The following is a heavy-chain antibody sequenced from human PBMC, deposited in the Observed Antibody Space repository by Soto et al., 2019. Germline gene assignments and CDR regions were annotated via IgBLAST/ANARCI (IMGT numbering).Heavy chain of an antibody. CDR1: GGSISSGDYY. D-gene: IGHD2-15*01. J-gene: IGHJ5*02. CDR2: IYYSGST. Sequence: QVQLQESGPGLVKPSQTLSLTCTVSGGSISSGDYYWSWIRQPPGKGLEWIGYIYYSGSTYYNPSLKSRVTISVETSKNQCTLKLSSGTAADTAVYYCARGYGGNADDWFDPWGQGTLVTVSS. V-gene: IGHV4-30-4*01. CDR3: ARGYGGNADDWFDP.